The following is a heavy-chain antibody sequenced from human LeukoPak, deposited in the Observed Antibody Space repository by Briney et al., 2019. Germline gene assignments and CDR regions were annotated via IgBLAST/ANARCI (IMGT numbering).Heavy chain of an antibody. Sequence: SETLSLTCTVSGGSISSYYWSWIRQPPGKGLERIGYIYTSGSTNYDPSLKSRVTISVDTSKNQFSLKLSSVTAADTAVYYCARRQGGYGSGSWYFDYWGQGTLVTVSS. CDR2: IYTSGST. CDR3: ARRQGGYGSGSWYFDY. CDR1: GGSISSYY. J-gene: IGHJ4*02. D-gene: IGHD3-10*01. V-gene: IGHV4-4*08.